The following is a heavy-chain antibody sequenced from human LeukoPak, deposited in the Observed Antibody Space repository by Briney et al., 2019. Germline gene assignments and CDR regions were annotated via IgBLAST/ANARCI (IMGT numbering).Heavy chain of an antibody. Sequence: ASVKVSCKASGYTFTSYDINWVRQATGQGLEWMGWMNPNSGNTGYAQKFQGRVTMTRNTSISTAYMELSSLRSEDTAVYYCARGYCDFWSGYFGGEYYYYGMDVWGQGTTVTVSS. CDR3: ARGYCDFWSGYFGGEYYYYGMDV. CDR1: GYTFTSYD. CDR2: MNPNSGNT. V-gene: IGHV1-8*01. J-gene: IGHJ6*02. D-gene: IGHD3-3*01.